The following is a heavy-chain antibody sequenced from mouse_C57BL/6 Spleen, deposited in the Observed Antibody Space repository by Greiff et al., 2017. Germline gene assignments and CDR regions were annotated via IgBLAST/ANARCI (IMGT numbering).Heavy chain of an antibody. V-gene: IGHV1-64*01. J-gene: IGHJ1*03. CDR1: GYTFTSYW. CDR2: IHPNSGST. Sequence: QVQLQQPGAELVKPGASVKLSCKASGYTFTSYWMHWVRQRPGQGLKWIGMIHPNSGSTNYNEKFKSKATLTLDKSSSTAYMQLSSLTSEDSAVYYCARPITTVVYWYFDVGGTGTTVTVSS. D-gene: IGHD1-1*01. CDR3: ARPITTVVYWYFDV.